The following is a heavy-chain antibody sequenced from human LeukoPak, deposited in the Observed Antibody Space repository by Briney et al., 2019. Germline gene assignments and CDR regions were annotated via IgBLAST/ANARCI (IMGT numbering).Heavy chain of an antibody. Sequence: SETLSLTCTVSGNSITSGSDYWGWIRQTPGKGLEWIGNIYSSGSTSFNPSLKSRITMSVDTSKNQFYLKLNSVTAAVTAVYFCARDSGYWLYWGQGTLVTVSS. D-gene: IGHD3-22*01. CDR3: ARDSGYWLY. V-gene: IGHV4-39*07. CDR1: GNSITSGSDY. J-gene: IGHJ4*02. CDR2: IYSSGST.